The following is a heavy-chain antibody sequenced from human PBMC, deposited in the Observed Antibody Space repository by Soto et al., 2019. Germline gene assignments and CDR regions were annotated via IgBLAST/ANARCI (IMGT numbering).Heavy chain of an antibody. CDR1: GFTFSSYS. D-gene: IGHD3-9*01. CDR3: ARDLRHYDILTGYYNYGMDV. CDR2: ISSSSSTI. V-gene: IGHV3-48*02. J-gene: IGHJ6*02. Sequence: PGGSLRLSCAASGFTFSSYSMNWVRQAPGKGLEWVSYISSSSSTIYYADSVKGRFTISRDNAENSLYLQMNSLRDEDTAVYYCARDLRHYDILTGYYNYGMDVWGQGTTVTVSS.